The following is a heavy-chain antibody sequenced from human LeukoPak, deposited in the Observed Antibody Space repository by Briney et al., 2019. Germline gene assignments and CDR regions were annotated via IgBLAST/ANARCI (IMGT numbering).Heavy chain of an antibody. CDR3: ARAPAAMPDY. V-gene: IGHV4-30-4*01. CDR2: IYYSGST. D-gene: IGHD2-2*01. Sequence: SQTLSLTCTVSGGSISSGDYYWSWIRQPPGKGLEWIGYIYYSGSTYYNPSLKSRVTISVDTSKNQFPLRLSSVTAADTAVYYCARAPAAMPDYWGQGTLVTVSS. J-gene: IGHJ4*02. CDR1: GGSISSGDYY.